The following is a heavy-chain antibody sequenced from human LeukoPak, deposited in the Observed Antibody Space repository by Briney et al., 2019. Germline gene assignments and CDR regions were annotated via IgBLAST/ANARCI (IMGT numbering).Heavy chain of an antibody. D-gene: IGHD3-22*01. CDR1: GYTFNIYG. Sequence: ASVKVSCKPYGYTFNIYGITWVRQAPGQGLEWMGWISPYNGNTNYAQKFQGRVTMTTDTSTSTAYMELRSPRSDDTAVYYCARGPHERSGYPDDWGQGTLVTVSS. V-gene: IGHV1-18*01. CDR2: ISPYNGNT. CDR3: ARGPHERSGYPDD. J-gene: IGHJ4*02.